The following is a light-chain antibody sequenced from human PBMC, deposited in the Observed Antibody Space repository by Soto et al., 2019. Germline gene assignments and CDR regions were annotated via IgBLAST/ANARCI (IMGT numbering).Light chain of an antibody. CDR1: SSDVGGYKY. V-gene: IGLV2-14*01. CDR2: EVS. CDR3: SSYSSSILV. Sequence: QSALTQPASVSGSPGQSITIACTGTSSDVGGYKYVSWYQQHPGKAPKLMIYEVSNRPSGVSNRFSGSKSGNTASLTISGLQAEEEADYYCSSYSSSILVFGTGTKLAVL. J-gene: IGLJ1*01.